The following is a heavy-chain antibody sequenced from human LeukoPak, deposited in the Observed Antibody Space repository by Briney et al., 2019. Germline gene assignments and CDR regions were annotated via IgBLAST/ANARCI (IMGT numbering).Heavy chain of an antibody. V-gene: IGHV3-66*01. J-gene: IGHJ4*02. CDR1: GFTVSSNY. CDR3: ARDLNDYGDYG. Sequence: PGGSLRLSCAASGFTVSSNYMSWVRQAPGKGLEWVSVIYSGGGTYYADSVKGRFTISRDNSKNTLYLQVNSLRAEDTAVYYCARDLNDYGDYGWGQGTLVTVSS. D-gene: IGHD4-17*01. CDR2: IYSGGGT.